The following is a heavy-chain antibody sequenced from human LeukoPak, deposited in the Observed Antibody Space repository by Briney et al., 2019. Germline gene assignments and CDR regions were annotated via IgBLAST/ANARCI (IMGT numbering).Heavy chain of an antibody. V-gene: IGHV1-8*01. CDR1: GYTFTSYD. Sequence: ASVTVSCKASGYTFTSYDIHWVRQATGQGLEWMGWMNPNSVNTGYAQKFQGRVTMTRNTSISTAYMELSSLRSEDTAVYYCARVSVSMIVVVQDAFDIWGQGTMVTVSS. CDR3: ARVSVSMIVVVQDAFDI. J-gene: IGHJ3*02. D-gene: IGHD3-22*01. CDR2: MNPNSVNT.